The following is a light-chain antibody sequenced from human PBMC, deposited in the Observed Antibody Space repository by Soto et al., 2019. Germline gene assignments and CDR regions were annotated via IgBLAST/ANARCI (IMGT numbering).Light chain of an antibody. V-gene: IGLV2-14*01. J-gene: IGLJ2*01. CDR1: TIDVGRYNY. CDR2: EVS. CDR3: SSYTSSSTLL. Sequence: QSALTQPASVSGSPGQSITISCTGTTIDVGRYNYVSWYQQHPGKAPKLMIYEVSNRPSGVSSRFSGSKSGNTASLTISGLQAEDEADYYCSSYTSSSTLLFGGGTKVTVL.